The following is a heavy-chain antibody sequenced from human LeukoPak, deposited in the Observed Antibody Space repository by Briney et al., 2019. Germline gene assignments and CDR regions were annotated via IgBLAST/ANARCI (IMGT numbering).Heavy chain of an antibody. CDR3: ARNRGPEYPPTATDY. J-gene: IGHJ4*02. V-gene: IGHV1-18*01. Sequence: SSYNVNTNSPQKLHRRVTMTTDTSKSTAYMELRSLRSDDTAVYYCARNRGPEYPPTATDYWGQGTLVTVSS. CDR2: SSYNVNT. D-gene: IGHD7-27*01.